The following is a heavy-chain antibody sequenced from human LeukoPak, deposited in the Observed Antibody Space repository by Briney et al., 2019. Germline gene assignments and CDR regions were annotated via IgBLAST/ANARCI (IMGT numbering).Heavy chain of an antibody. J-gene: IGHJ4*02. V-gene: IGHV4-59*01. CDR3: ARHLKGVLSV. D-gene: IGHD3-3*01. CDR1: GGSISSYY. CDR2: IYYSGST. Sequence: SETLSLTCTISGGSISSYYWSWIRQPPGKGLEWIGYIYYSGSTNYNPSLKSRVTISVDTSKNQFSLKLSSVTAADTAVYYCARHLKGVLSVWGQGTLVTVSS.